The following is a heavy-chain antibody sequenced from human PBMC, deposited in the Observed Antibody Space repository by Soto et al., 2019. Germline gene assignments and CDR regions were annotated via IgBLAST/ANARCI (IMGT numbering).Heavy chain of an antibody. D-gene: IGHD3-3*02. V-gene: IGHV4-59*01. J-gene: IGHJ4*02. Sequence: LSXTCTVSCGSISSXDWSWIGQPPGKGLEWIGYIYYSGSNNYNPSLKSRVTISVEMSKNHFSLKLSSVTAAATAVYYCARAFRDGYIDYWGQGTLGTVSS. CDR2: IYYSGSN. CDR3: ARAFRDGYIDY. CDR1: CGSISSXD.